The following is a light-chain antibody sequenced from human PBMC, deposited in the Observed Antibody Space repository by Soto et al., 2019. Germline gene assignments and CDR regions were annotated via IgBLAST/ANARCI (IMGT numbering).Light chain of an antibody. CDR3: QQYSSYSPYT. V-gene: IGKV1-5*03. CDR2: EAS. J-gene: IGKJ2*01. CDR1: QTVYTW. Sequence: DIQMTQSPSTLSASIGDRVTNTCRASQTVYTWLAWYQQKPGTAPKLLIYEASTLHSGVPSRFTGSGSGTEFTLVISRLQPDDFATYYCQQYSSYSPYTFGQGTKVDI.